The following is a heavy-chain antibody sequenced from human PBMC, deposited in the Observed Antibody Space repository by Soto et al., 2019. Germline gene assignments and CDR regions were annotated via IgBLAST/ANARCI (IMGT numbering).Heavy chain of an antibody. CDR2: INPNSGGT. V-gene: IGHV1-2*04. Sequence: GASVKVSFKASGYTFTGYYMHWVRQAPGQGLAWMGWINPNSGGTNYAQKFQGWVTMTRDTSISTAYMELSRLRSDDTAVYYCARSTGTVTYGMDVRGQGTTVTGSS. J-gene: IGHJ6*02. CDR1: GYTFTGYY. D-gene: IGHD1-1*01. CDR3: ARSTGTVTYGMDV.